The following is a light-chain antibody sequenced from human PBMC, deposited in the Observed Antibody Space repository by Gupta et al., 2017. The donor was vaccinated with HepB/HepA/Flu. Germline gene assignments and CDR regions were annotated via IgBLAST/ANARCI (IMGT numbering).Light chain of an antibody. V-gene: IGKV1-39*01. CDR2: AAS. CDR3: QQGYSSPLT. Sequence: DIQMTQSPSSLSASVGDRVTITCLSSHSISRSLHWYQQKPGKAPNLLIYAASSLHCGVPSRFSGSGSGTDFTLTISNLQAEDVAIYYCQQGYSSPLTFGGGTKLEIK. CDR1: HSISRS. J-gene: IGKJ4*01.